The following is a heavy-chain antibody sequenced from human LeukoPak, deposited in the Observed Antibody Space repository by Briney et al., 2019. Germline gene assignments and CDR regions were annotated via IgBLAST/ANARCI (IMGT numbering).Heavy chain of an antibody. CDR3: AKDGTTVTANFRH. D-gene: IGHD4-17*01. Sequence: SETLSLTCTVSGGSISSSSYYWGWIRQPPGKGLEWIGYIYYSGSTNYNPSLKSRVTISVDTSKNQFSLKLSSVTAADTAVYYCAKDGTTVTANFRHWGQGTLVTVSS. V-gene: IGHV4-61*01. CDR1: GGSISSSSYY. J-gene: IGHJ4*02. CDR2: IYYSGST.